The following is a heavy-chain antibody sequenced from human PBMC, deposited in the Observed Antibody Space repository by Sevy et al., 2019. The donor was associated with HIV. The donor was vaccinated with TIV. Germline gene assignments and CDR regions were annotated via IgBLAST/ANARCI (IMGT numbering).Heavy chain of an antibody. D-gene: IGHD6-13*01. CDR3: TRGDSSSSIVYYFDY. V-gene: IGHV3-15*01. J-gene: IGHJ4*02. CDR2: IKSKTDCGTT. CDR1: GFTFSNAW. Sequence: GGSLRLSCAASGFTFSNAWMSWVRQAPGKGLEWVGRIKSKTDCGTTDYAAPVKGRFTISRDDSKNTLYLQMNSLKTEDTAVYYCTRGDSSSSIVYYFDYWGQGTLVTVSS.